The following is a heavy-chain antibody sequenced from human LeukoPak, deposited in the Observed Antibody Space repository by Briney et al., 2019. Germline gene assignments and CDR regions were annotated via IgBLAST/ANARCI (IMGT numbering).Heavy chain of an antibody. J-gene: IGHJ5*02. Sequence: GGSLRLSCAASGFTFRDAWMTWVRQAPGKGLEWVGRIRSRADGGTAEYATAVEGRFTISRDNAKNSLYLQMNSLRAEDTAVYYCAREPSTIFGPEGWFDPWGQGTLVTVSS. V-gene: IGHV3-15*01. CDR1: GFTFRDAW. CDR2: IRSRADGGTA. D-gene: IGHD3-3*01. CDR3: AREPSTIFGPEGWFDP.